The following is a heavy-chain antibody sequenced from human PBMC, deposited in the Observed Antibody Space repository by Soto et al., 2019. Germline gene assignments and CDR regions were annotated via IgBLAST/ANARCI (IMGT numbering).Heavy chain of an antibody. V-gene: IGHV3-23*01. CDR2: ISGGGGNT. CDR1: GFTFNDYA. J-gene: IGHJ4*02. CDR3: AKSSSGWSLFDY. D-gene: IGHD6-19*01. Sequence: EVQLLESGGGLVQPGGSLRLSCTASGFTFNDYAMSWVRQAPGKGLEWVSGISGGGGNTYYADSVKGLFTISRDNSKNTLYLQMNSLRAEDTAIYFCAKSSSGWSLFDYWGQGTLVTVSS.